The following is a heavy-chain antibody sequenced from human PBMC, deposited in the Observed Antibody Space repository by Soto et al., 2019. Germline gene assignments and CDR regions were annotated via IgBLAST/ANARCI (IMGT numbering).Heavy chain of an antibody. V-gene: IGHV4-59*01. Sequence: NPSETLSLTCTVSGGSINSYYWSWIRQPPGKGLEWIGYIYYSGSTNYNPSLKSRVTISVDTSKNQFSLKLSSVTAADTAVYYCARDRRIAAAGTNWFDPWGQGTLVTVSS. D-gene: IGHD6-13*01. CDR3: ARDRRIAAAGTNWFDP. J-gene: IGHJ5*02. CDR1: GGSINSYY. CDR2: IYYSGST.